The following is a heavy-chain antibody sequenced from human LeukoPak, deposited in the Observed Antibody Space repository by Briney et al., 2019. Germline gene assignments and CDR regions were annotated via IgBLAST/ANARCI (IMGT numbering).Heavy chain of an antibody. J-gene: IGHJ4*02. D-gene: IGHD1-26*01. Sequence: SETLSLTCSVSGGSISSSNYYWDWIRQPPGKGLEWIGSIYSSGSINYNPSLKSRVTISVETSQNKFSLKRTSVTAADLAVDEFARGVNSGYFDYCGQGSLVTDSS. CDR3: ARGVNSGYFDY. CDR1: GGSISSSNYY. V-gene: IGHV4-39*07. CDR2: IYSSGSI.